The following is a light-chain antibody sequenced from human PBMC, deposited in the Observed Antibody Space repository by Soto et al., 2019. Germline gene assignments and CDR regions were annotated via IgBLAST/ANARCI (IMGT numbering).Light chain of an antibody. V-gene: IGKV1-5*01. Sequence: DIQMTQSPSTLSASVGDRVTITCRASQSINNYLAWYQQKPGKAPKLLIYDASSLESGVPSRFSGSGSGTEFTLTITSLQPDDFATYYCQHYNSYSEAFGQGTKVDIK. CDR2: DAS. CDR1: QSINNY. CDR3: QHYNSYSEA. J-gene: IGKJ1*01.